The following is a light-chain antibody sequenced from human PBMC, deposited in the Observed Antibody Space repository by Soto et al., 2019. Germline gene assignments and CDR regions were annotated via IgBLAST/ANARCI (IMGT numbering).Light chain of an antibody. Sequence: IQLTQSPSSLSASVGDRVTITCRASQGIRSWLAWYQQKPGTAPKILIYGTSTLRSGVPSRFSGSGSGTHFTLTISDLQPEDFATYFCQQALSFPLTFGGGTKVDIK. CDR1: QGIRSW. CDR3: QQALSFPLT. J-gene: IGKJ4*01. V-gene: IGKV1-12*01. CDR2: GTS.